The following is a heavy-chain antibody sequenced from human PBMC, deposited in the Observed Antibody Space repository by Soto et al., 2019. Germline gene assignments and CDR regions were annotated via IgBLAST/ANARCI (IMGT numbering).Heavy chain of an antibody. CDR2: ISGSGGST. D-gene: IGHD3-3*01. J-gene: IGHJ6*02. CDR1: GFTFSSYA. Sequence: GGSLRLSCAASGFTFSSYAMSWVRQAPGKGLEWVSAISGSGGSTYYADSVKGRFTISRDNSKNTLYLQMNSLRAEDTAVYYCAKVVARGDFWSGPGMGVWGQGTTVTVSS. CDR3: AKVVARGDFWSGPGMGV. V-gene: IGHV3-23*01.